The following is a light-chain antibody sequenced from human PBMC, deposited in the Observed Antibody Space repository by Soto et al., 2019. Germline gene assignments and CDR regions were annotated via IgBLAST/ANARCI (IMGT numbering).Light chain of an antibody. CDR3: AAWDDSLSGVV. J-gene: IGLJ2*01. CDR2: RNN. CDR1: SSNIGSNY. V-gene: IGLV1-47*01. Sequence: HSVLTQPPSASGTPGQRVTISCSGSSSNIGSNYVYWYLQLPGTAPKLLIYRNNQRPSGVPDRFSGSKSGTSASLAISGLRSEDEADYYCAAWDDSLSGVVFGGGTKLTVL.